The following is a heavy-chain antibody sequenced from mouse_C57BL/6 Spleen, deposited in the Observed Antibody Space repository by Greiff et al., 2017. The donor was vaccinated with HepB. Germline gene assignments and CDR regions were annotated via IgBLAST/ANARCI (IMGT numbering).Heavy chain of an antibody. CDR3: ARGVLRYLYFDY. CDR1: GYAFSSSW. D-gene: IGHD1-1*01. CDR2: IYPGDGDT. Sequence: QVQLQQSGPELVKPGASVKISCKASGYAFSSSWMNWVKQRPGKGLEWIGRIYPGDGDTNYNGKFKGKATLTADKSSSTAYMQLSSLTSEDSAVYFCARGVLRYLYFDYWGQGTTLTVSS. J-gene: IGHJ2*01. V-gene: IGHV1-82*01.